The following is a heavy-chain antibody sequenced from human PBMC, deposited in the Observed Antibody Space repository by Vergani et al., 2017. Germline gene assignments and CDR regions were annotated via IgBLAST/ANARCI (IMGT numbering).Heavy chain of an antibody. D-gene: IGHD6-13*01. V-gene: IGHV1-69*14. CDR3: AREGIAAAGTPPHFDY. Sequence: QVQLVQSGAEVKKPGSSVKVSCKASGGTFSSYAISWVRQAPGQGLEWMGRIIPIFGTANYAQKFQGRVTITADKSTSTAYMELSSLRSEATAVYYCAREGIAAAGTPPHFDYWGQGTLVTVSS. CDR1: GGTFSSYA. J-gene: IGHJ4*02. CDR2: IIPIFGTA.